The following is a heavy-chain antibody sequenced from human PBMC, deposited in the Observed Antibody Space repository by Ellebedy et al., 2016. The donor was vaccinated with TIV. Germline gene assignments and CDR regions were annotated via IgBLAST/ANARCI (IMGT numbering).Heavy chain of an antibody. Sequence: SVQVSCXASGGTFSSYAISWVRQAPGQGLEWMGGIIPIFGTANYAQKFQGRVTITADKSTSTAYMELSSLRSEDTAVYYCARGGGYYYGSGSYGWFDPWGQGTLVTVSS. V-gene: IGHV1-69*06. CDR2: IIPIFGTA. D-gene: IGHD3-10*01. J-gene: IGHJ5*02. CDR1: GGTFSSYA. CDR3: ARGGGYYYGSGSYGWFDP.